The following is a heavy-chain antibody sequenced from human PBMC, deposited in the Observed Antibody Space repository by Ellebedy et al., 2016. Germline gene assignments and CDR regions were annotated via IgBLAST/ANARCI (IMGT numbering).Heavy chain of an antibody. V-gene: IGHV3-7*01. J-gene: IGHJ4*02. Sequence: GESLKTSXAASGFALGSYWMSWVRQAPGKRLEWVANINQDGSEKHYVDSVKGRFTISRDNAKNSLFLQMNNLRSEDTAVYHCASAIDYWGQGTLVTVSS. CDR2: INQDGSEK. CDR1: GFALGSYW. CDR3: ASAIDY.